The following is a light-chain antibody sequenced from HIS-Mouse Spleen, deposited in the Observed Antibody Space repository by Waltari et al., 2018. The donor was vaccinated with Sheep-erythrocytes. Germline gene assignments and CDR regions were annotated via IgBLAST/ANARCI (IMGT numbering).Light chain of an antibody. CDR2: SNH. CDR3: AAWDDSLNGVV. Sequence: SVLTQPPSASGTPVQRVTIPCSGSSSNTGSNTVNWYQQLPGTAPKLLIYSNHQRPSGVPDRFAGSKSGTSASLAISGLQSEDEADYYCAAWDDSLNGVVFGGGTKLTVL. J-gene: IGLJ2*01. CDR1: SSNTGSNT. V-gene: IGLV1-44*01.